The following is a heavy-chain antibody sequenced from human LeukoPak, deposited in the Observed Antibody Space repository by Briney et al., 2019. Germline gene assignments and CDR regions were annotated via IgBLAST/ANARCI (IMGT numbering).Heavy chain of an antibody. CDR1: GFTFSSYA. CDR2: ISGSGGST. Sequence: PGGSLRLSCAASGFTFSSYAMNWVRQTPGKGLEWVSGISGSGGSTYYADSIKGRFTISRDNSKNTLYLQMNSLRAEDTAVYYCAKDLSRRSSSFDYWGQGTLVTVSS. D-gene: IGHD2-2*01. CDR3: AKDLSRRSSSFDY. J-gene: IGHJ4*02. V-gene: IGHV3-23*01.